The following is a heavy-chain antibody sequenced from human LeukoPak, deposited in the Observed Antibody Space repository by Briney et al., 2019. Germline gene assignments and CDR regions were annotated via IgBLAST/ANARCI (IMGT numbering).Heavy chain of an antibody. CDR2: IYYSGST. V-gene: IGHV4-59*01. CDR3: ARGGNYGDRNRAYYYYYMDV. CDR1: GGSISSYY. J-gene: IGHJ6*03. Sequence: SETLSLTCTVSGGSISSYYWSWIRQPPGKGLEWIGYIYYSGSTNYNPSLKSRVTISVDTSKNQFSLKLSSVTAADTAVYYCARGGNYGDRNRAYYYYYMDVWGKGTTVTVSS. D-gene: IGHD4-17*01.